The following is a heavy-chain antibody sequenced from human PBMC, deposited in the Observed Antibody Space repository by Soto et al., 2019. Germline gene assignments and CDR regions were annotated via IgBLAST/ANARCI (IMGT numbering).Heavy chain of an antibody. CDR3: TRAYGAETFDF. J-gene: IGHJ5*01. Sequence: ASVKVSCKASGCTFTSYYMHWVRQAPGHGLEWMGWMNPNSGNTGYAQNFRGRVTMTQNTAIGTAYMELSSLRSDDTATYYCTRAYGAETFDFWGQGTRVTVSS. CDR1: GCTFTSYY. D-gene: IGHD3-10*01. CDR2: MNPNSGNT. V-gene: IGHV1-8*02.